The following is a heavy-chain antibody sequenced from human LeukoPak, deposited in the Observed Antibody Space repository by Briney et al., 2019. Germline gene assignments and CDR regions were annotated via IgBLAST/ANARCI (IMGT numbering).Heavy chain of an antibody. J-gene: IGHJ3*02. CDR2: IRPSGGRT. Sequence: ASVKLSCTASGYTFTSYYMHWVRHAPGQGLEWIGIIRPSGGRTSYTQKFQGTVTMTRDTSTSTVYRELSSLRSEDTAVYYCARVVENDAFDIWGQETMVTVSS. CDR1: GYTFTSYY. CDR3: ARVVENDAFDI. D-gene: IGHD2-15*01. V-gene: IGHV1-46*01.